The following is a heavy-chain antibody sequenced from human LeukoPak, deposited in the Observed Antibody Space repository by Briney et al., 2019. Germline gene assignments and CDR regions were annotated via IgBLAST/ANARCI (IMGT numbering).Heavy chain of an antibody. CDR2: ISYDGSNK. V-gene: IGHV3-30*18. Sequence: GGSLRLSCAASGFTFSSYGMHWVRQAPGKGLEWVAAISYDGSNKYYADSVKGRFTISRDNSKNTLYLQMNSLRAEDTAVYYCAKDTYYYDSSGPLGYWGQGTLVTVSS. D-gene: IGHD3-22*01. J-gene: IGHJ4*02. CDR1: GFTFSSYG. CDR3: AKDTYYYDSSGPLGY.